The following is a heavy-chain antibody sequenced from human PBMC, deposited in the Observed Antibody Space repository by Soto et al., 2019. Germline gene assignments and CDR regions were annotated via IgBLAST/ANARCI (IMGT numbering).Heavy chain of an antibody. CDR2: INPKNGAT. CDR3: ARVYYDSSGYLDN. J-gene: IGHJ4*01. V-gene: IGHV1-2*01. CDR1: GYTFTDYH. D-gene: IGHD3-22*01. Sequence: ASVKVSCKASGYTFTDYHLHWVRQAPGQGLELMGWINPKNGATIYAQKFQGRVTSTRDTSISTAYMELSRLRSYDTVVSSCARVYYDSSGYLDNWGQGTMVTVSS.